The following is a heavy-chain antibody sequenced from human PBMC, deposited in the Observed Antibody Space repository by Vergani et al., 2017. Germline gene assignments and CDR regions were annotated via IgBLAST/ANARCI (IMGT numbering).Heavy chain of an antibody. V-gene: IGHV4-30-2*01. CDR2: IFPSGNS. D-gene: IGHD3-16*01. J-gene: IGHJ4*02. CDR1: GDSITNGGFS. CDR3: ARMGGYDEGYAFRIGYFDS. Sequence: QLQLQESGSGLVTPSQTLSLTCAVSGDSITNGGFSWNWIRQPPGKGPEWIGYIFPSGNSDYNPSLKNRVSISLDKSKNQVSLWVNSVTAADTAVYYCARMGGYDEGYAFRIGYFDSWGPGILVTVSS.